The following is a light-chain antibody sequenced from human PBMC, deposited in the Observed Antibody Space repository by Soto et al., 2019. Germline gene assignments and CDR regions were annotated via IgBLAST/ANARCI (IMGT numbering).Light chain of an antibody. V-gene: IGKV1-5*01. CDR3: QQYNSYPWT. J-gene: IGKJ1*01. CDR2: DAS. CDR1: QSISSW. Sequence: IPMTQSPATLSASVGDRVTIPCRASQSISSWLAWYQQKPGKAPKLLIYDASSLESGVPSRFSGSGSGTEFTLTISSLQPDDFATYYCQQYNSYPWTFGQGTKVDI.